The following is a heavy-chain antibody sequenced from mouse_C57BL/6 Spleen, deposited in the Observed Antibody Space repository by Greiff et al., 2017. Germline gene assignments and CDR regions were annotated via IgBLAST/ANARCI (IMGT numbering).Heavy chain of an antibody. V-gene: IGHV1-15*01. CDR2: IDPETGGT. Sequence: QVQLQQSGAELVRPGASVTLSCKASGYTFTDYEMHWVKQTPVHGLEWIGAIDPETGGTAYNQKFKGKAILTADKSSSTAYMELRSLTSEDSAVYYCTRGDYSNYYFDDWGQGTTLTVSS. CDR1: GYTFTDYE. J-gene: IGHJ2*01. CDR3: TRGDYSNYYFDD. D-gene: IGHD2-5*01.